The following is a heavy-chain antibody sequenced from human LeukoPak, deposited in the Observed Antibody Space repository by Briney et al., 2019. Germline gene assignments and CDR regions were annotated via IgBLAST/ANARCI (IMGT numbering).Heavy chain of an antibody. CDR1: GFTFSSYW. CDR3: ARSNHGCHDY. J-gene: IGHJ4*02. V-gene: IGHV3-74*01. CDR2: INNDGSST. Sequence: GGXXRLSCAASGFTFSSYWMHWVRQAPGKGLVWVSRINNDGSSTPYADSVKGGFTISRDNAKNTLYLQMNSLRAEDTAVYYCARSNHGCHDYWGQGTLVTVSS. D-gene: IGHD4-11*01.